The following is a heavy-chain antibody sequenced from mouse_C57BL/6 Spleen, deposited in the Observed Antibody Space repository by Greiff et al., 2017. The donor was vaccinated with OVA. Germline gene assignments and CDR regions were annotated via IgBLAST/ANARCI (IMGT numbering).Heavy chain of an antibody. CDR2: ISSGGDYI. Sequence: EVQLVESGEGLVKPGGSLKLSCAASGFTFSSYAMSWVRQTPEKRLEWVAYISSGGDYIYYADTVKGRFTISRDNARNTLYLQMSSLKSEDTAMYYCTRAYGKEDWYFDVWGTGTTVTVSS. D-gene: IGHD2-1*01. CDR3: TRAYGKEDWYFDV. J-gene: IGHJ1*03. CDR1: GFTFSSYA. V-gene: IGHV5-9-1*02.